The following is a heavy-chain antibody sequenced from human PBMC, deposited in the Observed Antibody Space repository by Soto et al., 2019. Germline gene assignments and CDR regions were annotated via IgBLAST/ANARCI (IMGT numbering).Heavy chain of an antibody. CDR3: ARDYSSSSPYYFDY. CDR1: GYTFTSYA. V-gene: IGHV1-3*01. J-gene: IGHJ4*02. D-gene: IGHD6-6*01. Sequence: QVQLLQAGAAVKKPGASVKVSCKAAGYTFTSYAMHWLRQAPGQRLEWMGWINAGNGKTKYSQKFQGRVNINRDTSVSTDYMELSSLRSEDTAVYYCARDYSSSSPYYFDYWGKGTLVTVSS. CDR2: INAGNGKT.